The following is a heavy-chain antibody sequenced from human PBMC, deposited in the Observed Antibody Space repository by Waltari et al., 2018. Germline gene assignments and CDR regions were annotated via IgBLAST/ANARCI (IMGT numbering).Heavy chain of an antibody. Sequence: EVQLVESGGGLVKPGGSLRLSCAASGFTFSSYAMNWVRQAPGKGLEWVPSINSNSYIYYADSVKGRFTISRDNAKNSLYLQMNSLRAEDTAVYYCAREGGYCSGGSCRWFDPWGQGTLVTVSS. CDR2: INSNSYI. CDR3: AREGGYCSGGSCRWFDP. D-gene: IGHD2-15*01. CDR1: GFTFSSYA. J-gene: IGHJ5*02. V-gene: IGHV3-21*01.